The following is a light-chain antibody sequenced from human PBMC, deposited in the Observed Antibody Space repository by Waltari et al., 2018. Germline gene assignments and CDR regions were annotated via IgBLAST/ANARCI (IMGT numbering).Light chain of an antibody. CDR1: SSNIGAGYD. V-gene: IGLV1-40*01. CDR2: GNS. CDR3: QSYDSSLSVYVV. Sequence: QSVLTQPPSVSGAPGQRVTISCTGSSSNIGAGYDVHWYQQLPGTAPKLLIYGNSNLPSGVPDRFSGSKSGPSASLAITGLQAEDEADYYCQSYDSSLSVYVVFGGGTKLTVL. J-gene: IGLJ2*01.